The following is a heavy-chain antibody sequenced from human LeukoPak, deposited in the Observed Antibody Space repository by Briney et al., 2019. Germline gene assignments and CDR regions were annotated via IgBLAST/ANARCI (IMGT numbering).Heavy chain of an antibody. J-gene: IGHJ6*02. CDR1: GGSISSYY. V-gene: IGHV4-39*07. CDR3: ARARVIILQYYGLDV. Sequence: SETLSLTCTVSGGSISSYYWGWIRQPPGKGLEWIGSIYYSGTTYYSPSLKSRVTISVDTSRDQFSLKLSSVTAADTAIYYCARARVIILQYYGLDVWGQGTTVIVSS. D-gene: IGHD2/OR15-2a*01. CDR2: IYYSGTT.